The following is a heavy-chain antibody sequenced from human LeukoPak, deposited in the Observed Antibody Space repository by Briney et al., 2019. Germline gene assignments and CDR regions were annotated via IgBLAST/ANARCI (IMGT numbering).Heavy chain of an antibody. CDR1: GYTFTGHY. Sequence: AASVKVSCKASGYTFTGHYMHWVRQAPGQGLEWMGWINPNSGATNHAQKFQVRVTMTGDTSTNTAYMELSGLRSEDTAVYYCARDLRIAVSGTSGFDIWGQGTMVTVSS. CDR2: INPNSGAT. J-gene: IGHJ3*02. D-gene: IGHD6-19*01. CDR3: ARDLRIAVSGTSGFDI. V-gene: IGHV1-2*02.